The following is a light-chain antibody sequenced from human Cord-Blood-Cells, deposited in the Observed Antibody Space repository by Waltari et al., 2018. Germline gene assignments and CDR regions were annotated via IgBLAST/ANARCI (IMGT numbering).Light chain of an antibody. J-gene: IGKJ4*01. CDR1: QSVSSSY. CDR3: QQYGSSPLT. Sequence: EIVLPQSPGTLSLSTGQRATLPCRASQSVSSSYVAWYQQKPGQAPRLLIYGASSRATGIPDRFSGSGSGTDFTLTISRLEPEDFAVYYCQQYGSSPLTFGGGTKXE. CDR2: GAS. V-gene: IGKV3-20*01.